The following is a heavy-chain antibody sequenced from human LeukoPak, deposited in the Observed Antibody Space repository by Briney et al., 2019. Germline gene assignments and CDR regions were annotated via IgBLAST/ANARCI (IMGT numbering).Heavy chain of an antibody. V-gene: IGHV3-9*01. CDR3: ANPTLDP. J-gene: IGHJ5*02. CDR2: ISWNSGSI. CDR1: GFTFDDYA. Sequence: GGSLRLSCAASGFTFDDYAMHWVRHAPGKGLEWVSGISWNSGSIGYADSVKGRFTISRDNAKNSLYLQMNSLRAEDTALYYCANPTLDPWGQGTLVTVSS.